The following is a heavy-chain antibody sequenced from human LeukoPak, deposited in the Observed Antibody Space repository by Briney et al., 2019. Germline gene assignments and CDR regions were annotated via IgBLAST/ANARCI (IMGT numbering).Heavy chain of an antibody. CDR3: TVVNYGSGSYPLGY. Sequence: GGSLRLSCSASGFTFSDAWMSWVRQPPGKGLEWVGRIKSKTDGGTTDYAAPVKGRFTISRDDSKNTLFLQMNSLKAEDTGVYYCTVVNYGSGSYPLGYWGQGTLVTVSS. CDR1: GFTFSDAW. J-gene: IGHJ4*02. V-gene: IGHV3-15*01. CDR2: IKSKTDGGTT. D-gene: IGHD3-10*01.